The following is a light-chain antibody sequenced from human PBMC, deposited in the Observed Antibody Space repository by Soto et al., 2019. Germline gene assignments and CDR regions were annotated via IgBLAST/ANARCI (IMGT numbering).Light chain of an antibody. J-gene: IGKJ4*01. Sequence: DIQMTQSPSSLSASVGDRVTITCQASQDIQDITKSLNWYQQKPGKAPKLLIYDASNLETGVPSXXSGSGSGTDFTFTISSLQPEDIATYYCQQYGNLHLTFGGGTKVEIK. CDR2: DAS. V-gene: IGKV1-33*01. CDR1: QDIQDITKS. CDR3: QQYGNLHLT.